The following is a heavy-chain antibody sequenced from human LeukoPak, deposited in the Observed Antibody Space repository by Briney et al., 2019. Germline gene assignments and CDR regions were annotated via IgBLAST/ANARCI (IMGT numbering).Heavy chain of an antibody. CDR1: GYTFTGSY. CDR2: INLNNGGT. CDR3: ARTAGGSGRWGDNWFDP. V-gene: IGHV1-2*02. D-gene: IGHD3-10*01. J-gene: IGHJ5*01. Sequence: ASVKVSCKASGYTFTGSYMHWVRQAPGQGLEWVGWINLNNGGTNHAQKFQGRVTMTSDTSISTAYMELSSLRFDDAAVYYCARTAGGSGRWGDNWFDPWGQGTTVTVSS.